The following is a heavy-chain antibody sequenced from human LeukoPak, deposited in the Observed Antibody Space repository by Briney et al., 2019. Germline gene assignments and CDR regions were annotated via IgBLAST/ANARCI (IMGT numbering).Heavy chain of an antibody. CDR3: ARDVGSSWYGDYYYGMDV. Sequence: GASVKVSCKASGYTFTSYYVHWVRQAPGQGLEWMGLINPSGGSTSYAQKFQGRVTMTRDTSTSTVYMELSSLRSEDTAVYYCARDVGSSWYGDYYYGMDVWGQGTTVTVSS. CDR2: INPSGGST. CDR1: GYTFTSYY. D-gene: IGHD6-13*01. V-gene: IGHV1-46*01. J-gene: IGHJ6*02.